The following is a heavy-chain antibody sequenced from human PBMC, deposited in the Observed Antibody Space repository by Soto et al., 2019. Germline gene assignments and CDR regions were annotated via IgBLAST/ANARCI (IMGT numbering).Heavy chain of an antibody. CDR2: INHSGST. J-gene: IGHJ4*02. D-gene: IGHD2-15*01. CDR1: GGSFSGYY. V-gene: IGHV4-34*01. CDR3: ARGGIVVVVAATPTRGNFDY. Sequence: QVQLQQWGAGLLKPSETLSLTCAVYGGSFSGYYWSWIRQPPGKGLEWIGEINHSGSTNYNPSLKSRVTISVDTSKNQFSLKLSSVTAADTAVYYCARGGIVVVVAATPTRGNFDYWGQGTLVTVSP.